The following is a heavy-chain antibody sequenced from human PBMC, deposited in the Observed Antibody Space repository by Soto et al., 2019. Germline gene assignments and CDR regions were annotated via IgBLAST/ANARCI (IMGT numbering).Heavy chain of an antibody. CDR3: ARGVAGPLHWFDP. D-gene: IGHD6-19*01. Sequence: ASVKVSCKASGYAFTSYAMHWVRQAPGQRLEWMGWINAGNGNTKYSQKFQGRVTITRDTSASTAYMELSSLRSEDTAVYYCARGVAGPLHWFDPWGQGTLVTVSS. V-gene: IGHV1-3*01. J-gene: IGHJ5*02. CDR2: INAGNGNT. CDR1: GYAFTSYA.